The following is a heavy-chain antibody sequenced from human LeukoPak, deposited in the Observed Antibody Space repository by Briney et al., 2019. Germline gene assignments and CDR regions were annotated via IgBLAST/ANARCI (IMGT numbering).Heavy chain of an antibody. Sequence: GGSLRLSCAASGFTFSDYYMSWIRQAPGNGLERVSYISSSGSTIYYADSVKGRFTISRDNAKNSLYLQMNSLRAEDTAVYYCARQLYDFWSGYYHQGNWFDPWGQGTLVTVSS. J-gene: IGHJ5*02. V-gene: IGHV3-11*01. CDR2: ISSSGSTI. D-gene: IGHD3-3*01. CDR1: GFTFSDYY. CDR3: ARQLYDFWSGYYHQGNWFDP.